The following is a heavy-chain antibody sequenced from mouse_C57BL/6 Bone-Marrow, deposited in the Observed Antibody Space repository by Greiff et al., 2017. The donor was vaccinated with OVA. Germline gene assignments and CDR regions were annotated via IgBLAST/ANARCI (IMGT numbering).Heavy chain of an antibody. J-gene: IGHJ3*01. Sequence: QVQLQQPGAELVRPGSSVKLSCKASGYTFTSYWMDWVKQRAGQGLEWIGNIYPSDSETHYNQKFKDKATLTVDKSSSTAYMQLSSLTSEDSAVYYCATSYSNYNTGFAYWGQGTLVTVSA. D-gene: IGHD2-5*01. CDR2: IYPSDSET. CDR3: ATSYSNYNTGFAY. V-gene: IGHV1-61*01. CDR1: GYTFTSYW.